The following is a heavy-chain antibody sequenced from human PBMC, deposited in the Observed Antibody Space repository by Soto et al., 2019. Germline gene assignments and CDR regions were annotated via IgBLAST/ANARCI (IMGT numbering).Heavy chain of an antibody. CDR2: IYYSGST. D-gene: IGHD3-9*01. CDR3: AREVDYDILNGWARAIDP. Sequence: TSETLSLTCTVSGGSVSSGSYYWSWIRQPPGKGLEWIGYIYYSGSTNYNPSLKSRVTISVDTSKNRFSLKLSSVTAADTAVYYCAREVDYDILNGWARAIDPWGQGTLVTVSS. V-gene: IGHV4-61*01. CDR1: GGSVSSGSYY. J-gene: IGHJ5*02.